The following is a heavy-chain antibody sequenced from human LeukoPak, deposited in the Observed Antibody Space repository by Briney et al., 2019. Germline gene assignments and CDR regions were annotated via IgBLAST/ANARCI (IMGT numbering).Heavy chain of an antibody. CDR2: IYHSGST. CDR3: ARSRGYSGYDLHL. D-gene: IGHD5-12*01. V-gene: IGHV4-4*02. CDR1: GGSISSSNW. Sequence: SETLSLTCAVSGGSISSSNWWSWVRQPPGKGLEWIGEIYHSGSTNYNPSLKSRVTISVDKSKNQFSLKLSSVTAADTAVYYCARSRGYSGYDLHLWGQGTLVTVSS. J-gene: IGHJ5*02.